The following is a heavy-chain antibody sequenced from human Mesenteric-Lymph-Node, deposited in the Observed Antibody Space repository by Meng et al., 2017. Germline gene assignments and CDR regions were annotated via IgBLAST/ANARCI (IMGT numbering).Heavy chain of an antibody. CDR1: GFTFSSYS. CDR2: ISSSSSYI. CDR3: ARDVSGYYDSSGYYYGG. Sequence: GESLKISCAASGFTFSSYSMNWVRQAPGKGLEWVSSISSSSSYIYYADSVKGRFTISRDNAKNSLYLQMNSLRAEDTAVYYCARDVSGYYDSSGYYYGGWGQGTLVTVSS. D-gene: IGHD3-22*01. V-gene: IGHV3-21*01. J-gene: IGHJ4*02.